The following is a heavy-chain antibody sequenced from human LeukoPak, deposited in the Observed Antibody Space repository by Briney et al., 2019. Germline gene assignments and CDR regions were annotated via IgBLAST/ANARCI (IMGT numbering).Heavy chain of an antibody. CDR2: ISYDGSNK. V-gene: IGHV3-30*18. Sequence: GRSLRLSCAASGFTFSSYGMHWVRRAPGKGLEWVAVISYDGSNKYYADSVKGRFTISRDNSKNTLYLQMNSLRAEDTAVYYCAKDLRCSGGSCSPYYYYYGMDVWGQGTTVTVSS. CDR1: GFTFSSYG. J-gene: IGHJ6*02. D-gene: IGHD2-15*01. CDR3: AKDLRCSGGSCSPYYYYYGMDV.